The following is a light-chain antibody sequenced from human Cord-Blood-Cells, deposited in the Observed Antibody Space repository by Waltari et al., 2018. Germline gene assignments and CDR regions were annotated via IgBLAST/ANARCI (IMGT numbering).Light chain of an antibody. CDR1: QSVSSSY. CDR2: GAS. V-gene: IGKV3-20*01. J-gene: IGKJ5*01. CDR3: QQYGSSPPIT. Sequence: DTVLTQSPGTLSLSPGERATLSCRASQSVSSSYLAWYQKKPGQAPRLLIYGASSRATGIPDRFSGSGSGTDFTLTISRLEPEDFAVYYCQQYGSSPPITFGQGTRLEIK.